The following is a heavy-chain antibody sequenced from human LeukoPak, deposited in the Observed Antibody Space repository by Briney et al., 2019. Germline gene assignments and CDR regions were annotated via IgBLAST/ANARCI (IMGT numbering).Heavy chain of an antibody. J-gene: IGHJ5*02. Sequence: GGSLRLSCAASGFTFSTYAITWVRQPPGKGLEWVSSIGISGDTYYADSVGGRFTISRENSRNTLYLQMNSLRVEDTATYYCAKGGIGERGSTDAWGQGTLVTVSS. D-gene: IGHD3-3*01. V-gene: IGHV3-23*01. CDR2: IGISGDT. CDR3: AKGGIGERGSTDA. CDR1: GFTFSTYA.